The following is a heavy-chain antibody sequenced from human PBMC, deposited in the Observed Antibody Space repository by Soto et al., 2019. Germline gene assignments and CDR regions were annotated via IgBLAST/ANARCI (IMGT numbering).Heavy chain of an antibody. Sequence: ASVKVSCKASGGTFSSYAISWVRQAPGQGLEWMGGIIPIFGTANYAQKFQGRVTITADKSTSTAYMELSSLRSEDTAVYYCARALRSGYYYYGMDVWGQGTPVTVSS. V-gene: IGHV1-69*06. D-gene: IGHD4-17*01. CDR3: ARALRSGYYYYGMDV. CDR2: IIPIFGTA. CDR1: GGTFSSYA. J-gene: IGHJ6*02.